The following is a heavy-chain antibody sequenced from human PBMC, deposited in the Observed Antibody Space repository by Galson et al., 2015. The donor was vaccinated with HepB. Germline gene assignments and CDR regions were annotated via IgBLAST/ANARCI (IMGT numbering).Heavy chain of an antibody. CDR2: IYYDGSLT. CDR3: ARDIASRRFDW. D-gene: IGHD6-6*01. V-gene: IGHV3-33*01. J-gene: IGHJ4*02. Sequence: SLRLSCAASGFTFRNHGMHWVRQAPGKGLDWVAVIYYDGSLTYYADSVKGRFTISRDNSRNMLYLQLNSLRVEDTALYYCARDIASRRFDWWGQGSLVTVSS. CDR1: GFTFRNHG.